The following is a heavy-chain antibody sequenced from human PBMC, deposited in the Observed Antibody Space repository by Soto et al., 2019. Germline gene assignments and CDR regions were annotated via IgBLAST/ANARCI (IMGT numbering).Heavy chain of an antibody. CDR1: GFTCISSV. J-gene: IGHJ4*02. V-gene: IGHV3-7*03. Sequence: XGSLRLSSLASGFTCISSVMCWIRQARGKGLEWVANIKQDGGVTYYVDSVEGRFTISRDNTKDSLYLQMNSLRGEDTAIYYCARYYRGSGRYFFHHWGQGTPVTVSP. CDR2: IKQDGGVT. CDR3: ARYYRGSGRYFFHH. D-gene: IGHD6-19*01.